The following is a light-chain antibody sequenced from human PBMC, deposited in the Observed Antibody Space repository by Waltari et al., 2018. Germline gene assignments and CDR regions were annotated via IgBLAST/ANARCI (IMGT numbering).Light chain of an antibody. V-gene: IGLV8-61*01. CDR2: KCN. Sequence: YHPARGQVPLTLVYKCNSRSSVVPDRFSGSILGNKAALTITVAQADDECDYYCSRYMGSDIWVFGGGTKLTVL. CDR3: SRYMGSDIWV. J-gene: IGLJ3*02.